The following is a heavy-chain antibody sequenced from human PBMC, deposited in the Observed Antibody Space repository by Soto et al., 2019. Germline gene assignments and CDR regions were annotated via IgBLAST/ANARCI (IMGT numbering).Heavy chain of an antibody. J-gene: IGHJ5*02. Sequence: GGSLRLSCAASGFAFSDHYMDWVRQAPGKGMEWVGRSRDKANSYSTEYAASVKGRFTISRDDSKNSLYLQMNSLKTEDTAVYYCARGGDVVLVTAPLDHWGQGTLVTVSS. V-gene: IGHV3-72*01. CDR1: GFAFSDHY. CDR2: SRDKANSYST. CDR3: ARGGDVVLVTAPLDH. D-gene: IGHD2-21*02.